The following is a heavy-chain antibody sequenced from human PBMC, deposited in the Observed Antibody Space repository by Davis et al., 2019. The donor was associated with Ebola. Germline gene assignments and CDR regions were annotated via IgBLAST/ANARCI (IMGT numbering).Heavy chain of an antibody. D-gene: IGHD2-15*01. V-gene: IGHV3-43*01. Sequence: PGGSLRLSCAASGFSFDDYAMHWVRQAPGKGLEWVSFISWDGRVTYYSDSVRGRFTISRDNSKASLYLQMNSLRLDDTALYHCTKELYGYCSGDRCSPFDYWGHGSLVTVSS. CDR3: TKELYGYCSGDRCSPFDY. J-gene: IGHJ4*01. CDR1: GFSFDDYA. CDR2: ISWDGRVT.